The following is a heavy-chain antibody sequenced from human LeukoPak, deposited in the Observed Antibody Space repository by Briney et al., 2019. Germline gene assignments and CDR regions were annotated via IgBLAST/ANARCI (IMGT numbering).Heavy chain of an antibody. CDR1: GYTFTTYD. V-gene: IGHV1-8*03. Sequence: ASVKVSCKASGYTFTTYDVNWVRQATGQGLEWMGRVNPNNGDTAYAQKFQGRVTITRDTSTNTVYMQLSSLKSDDTAVYYCARVGCSDISCCTWLDPWGQGTLVTVSS. CDR3: ARVGCSDISCCTWLDP. CDR2: VNPNNGDT. J-gene: IGHJ5*02. D-gene: IGHD2-2*01.